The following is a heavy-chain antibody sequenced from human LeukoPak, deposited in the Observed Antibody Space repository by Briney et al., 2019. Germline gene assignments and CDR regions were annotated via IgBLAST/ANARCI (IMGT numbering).Heavy chain of an antibody. D-gene: IGHD2-2*01. V-gene: IGHV4-34*01. CDR3: ASTERCSTTCPLEF. CDR1: GGSFSGYY. Sequence: RPSEAVSLTCSVYGGSFSGYYWSWTRPPPGKGREWIGEINHSGSSNYNPSLKSRVTISLDTSKKLFSLKLRSVTAAHTAVYYCASTERCSTTCPLEFWGQGTLVTVSS. CDR2: INHSGSS. J-gene: IGHJ4*02.